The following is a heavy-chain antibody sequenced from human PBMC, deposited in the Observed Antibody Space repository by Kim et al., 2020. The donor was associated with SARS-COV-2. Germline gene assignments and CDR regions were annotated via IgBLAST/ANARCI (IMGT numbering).Heavy chain of an antibody. V-gene: IGHV3-30*01. CDR3: ARDRCSSTSCYTFWFDP. Sequence: VKGRFTISRDNSKTPLYLQMNSLRAEDTAVYYCARDRCSSTSCYTFWFDPWGQGTLVTVSS. J-gene: IGHJ5*02. D-gene: IGHD2-2*02.